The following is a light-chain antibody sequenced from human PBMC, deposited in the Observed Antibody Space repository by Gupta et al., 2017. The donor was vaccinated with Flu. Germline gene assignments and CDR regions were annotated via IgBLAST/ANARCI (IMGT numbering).Light chain of an antibody. CDR1: QSVRKN. V-gene: IGKV3-15*01. CDR2: GAS. CDR3: QQYYNWPPDT. J-gene: IGKJ1*01. Sequence: ATLSVSPGERATLSCRASQSVRKNLAWYQQRPGRAPRPVIYGASTRDPGIPATFSGSGYGTELTLTISSRQSEDVAVYYCQQYYNWPPDTFGQGTTVEIK.